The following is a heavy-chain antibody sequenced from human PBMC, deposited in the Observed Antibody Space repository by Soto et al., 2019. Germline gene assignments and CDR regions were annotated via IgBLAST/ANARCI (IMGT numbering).Heavy chain of an antibody. CDR3: ARLRVELLTLPWKYYFDY. V-gene: IGHV4-39*01. D-gene: IGHD1-7*01. CDR2: FYYSGST. Sequence: ETLSLTCTVSGGSFSSSTYYWGWIRQPPGKGLEWIGSFYYSGSTYYNPSLKSRVTISVDTSKNQFSLKLSSVTAADTAVYYCARLRVELLTLPWKYYFDYWGQGTLVTVSS. J-gene: IGHJ4*02. CDR1: GGSFSSSTYY.